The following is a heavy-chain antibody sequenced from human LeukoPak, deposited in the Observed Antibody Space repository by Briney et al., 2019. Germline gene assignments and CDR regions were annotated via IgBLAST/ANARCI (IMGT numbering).Heavy chain of an antibody. J-gene: IGHJ4*02. CDR3: ATGDRYGSGSF. CDR2: INPKSGGT. D-gene: IGHD3-10*01. CDR1: GYTFTGYY. Sequence: ASVKVSCKASGYTFTGYYMHWVRQAPGQGLEWMGWINPKSGGTNYAQKFQGRVTMTRDTSISTAYMELSRLRSDDTDVYYCATGDRYGSGSFGGQGTLVTVSS. V-gene: IGHV1-2*02.